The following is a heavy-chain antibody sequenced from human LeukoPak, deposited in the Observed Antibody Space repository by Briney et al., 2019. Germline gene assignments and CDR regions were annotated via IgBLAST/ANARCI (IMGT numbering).Heavy chain of an antibody. Sequence: ASVKVSCKASGYTFTTYYMHWVRQAPGQGLEWMGLINPNGGGTGYAQKFQGRVTMTRDTSTSIVYMELSSLKSEDTAVYYCARDMTGKRGYFDYWGQGTLVTVSS. CDR3: ARDMTGKRGYFDY. CDR2: INPNGGGT. V-gene: IGHV1-46*01. CDR1: GYTFTTYY. D-gene: IGHD1-20*01. J-gene: IGHJ4*02.